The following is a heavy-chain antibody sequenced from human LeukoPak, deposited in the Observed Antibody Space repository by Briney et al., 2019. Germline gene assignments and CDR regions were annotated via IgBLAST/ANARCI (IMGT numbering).Heavy chain of an antibody. J-gene: IGHJ4*02. V-gene: IGHV4-59*01. D-gene: IGHD1-26*01. CDR1: GASISSYC. CDR3: ARVRPSGSYFDFDY. CDR2: IYYSGST. Sequence: PSETLSLTCTVSGASISSYCWSWIRQPPGKGLEWIGYIYYSGSTNYNPSLKSRVAISVDTSKNQFSLKLSSVTAADTAVYYCARVRPSGSYFDFDYWGQGTLVTVAS.